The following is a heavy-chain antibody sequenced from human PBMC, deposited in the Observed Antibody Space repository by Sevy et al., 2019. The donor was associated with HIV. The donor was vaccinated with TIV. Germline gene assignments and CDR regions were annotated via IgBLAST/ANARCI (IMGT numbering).Heavy chain of an antibody. D-gene: IGHD4-17*01. CDR1: GGSISSGAYS. CDR2: IYHSGST. CDR3: ARDGGTVTSLGALDI. J-gene: IGHJ3*02. V-gene: IGHV4-30-2*01. Sequence: SETLSLTCAVSGGSISSGAYSWNWIRQPPGKGLEWIGYIYHSGSTYYNPSLKSRVTISVDRSKNQFSLKMTSVTAADTAVYYCARDGGTVTSLGALDIWGQGTMVTVSS.